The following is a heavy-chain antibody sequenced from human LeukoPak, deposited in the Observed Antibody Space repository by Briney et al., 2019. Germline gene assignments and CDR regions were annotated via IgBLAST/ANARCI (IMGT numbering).Heavy chain of an antibody. V-gene: IGHV1-2*02. D-gene: IGHD1-26*01. CDR2: INPNSGGT. Sequence: ASVKVSCKASGYTFTSYAMHWVRQAPGQGLEWMGWINPNSGGTNYAQKFQGRVTMTRDTSISTAYMELSRLRSDDTAVYYCARSGSYSLSYYMDVWGKGTTVTVSS. J-gene: IGHJ6*03. CDR1: GYTFTSYA. CDR3: ARSGSYSLSYYMDV.